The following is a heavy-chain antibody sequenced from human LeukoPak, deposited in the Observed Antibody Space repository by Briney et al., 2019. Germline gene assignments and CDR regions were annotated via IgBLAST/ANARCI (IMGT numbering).Heavy chain of an antibody. CDR2: ITSSSSYI. CDR1: GFTFSSYS. CDR3: ARDRTGVYCGGNCYLGGFDP. V-gene: IGHV3-21*01. Sequence: GGSLRLSCAASGFTFSSYSMNGVRQAPGKGLEWVSSITSSSSYIYYADSVKGRFTISRDNAKNSLYLQMNSLRAEDTAVYYCARDRTGVYCGGNCYLGGFDPWGQGTLVTVSS. D-gene: IGHD2-21*02. J-gene: IGHJ5*02.